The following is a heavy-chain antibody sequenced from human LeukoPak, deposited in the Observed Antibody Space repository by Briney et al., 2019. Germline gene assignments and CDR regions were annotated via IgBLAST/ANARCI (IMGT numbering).Heavy chain of an antibody. V-gene: IGHV4-34*01. J-gene: IGHJ5*02. D-gene: IGHD1-7*01. CDR3: ARHGITGTTYWFDP. CDR2: INHSGST. CDR1: GGSFSGYY. Sequence: PSETLSLTCAVYGGSFSGYYWSWIRQPPGKGLEWIGEINHSGSTNYNPSLKSRVTISVDTSKNQFSLKLSSVTAADTAVYYCARHGITGTTYWFDPWGQGTLVSVSS.